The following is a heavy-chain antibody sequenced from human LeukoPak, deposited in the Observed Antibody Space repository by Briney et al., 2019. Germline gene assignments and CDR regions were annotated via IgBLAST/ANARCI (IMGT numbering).Heavy chain of an antibody. D-gene: IGHD5-24*01. J-gene: IGHJ4*02. CDR3: AKDLVAALGDGYNSPHDY. Sequence: QPGGSLRLSCAASGFTFSSYAMSWVRQAPGKGLEWVSAISGSGGSTYYADSVKGRFTISRDDSKNTLYLQMNSLRAEDTAVYYCAKDLVAALGDGYNSPHDYWGQGTLVTVSS. V-gene: IGHV3-23*01. CDR1: GFTFSSYA. CDR2: ISGSGGST.